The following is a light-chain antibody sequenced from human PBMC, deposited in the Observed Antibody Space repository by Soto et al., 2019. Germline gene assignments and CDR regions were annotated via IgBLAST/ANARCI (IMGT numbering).Light chain of an antibody. CDR1: SSDVGGYDY. V-gene: IGLV2-14*01. J-gene: IGLJ1*01. Sequence: QSALTQPASVSGSPGQSITISCTGTSSDVGGYDYVSWYQLQPGKAPKLIVFEVSNRPSGVSYRFSGSKSGNTASLTISGLQAEDEADYFCSSYAISTAYLFGTGNKWTVL. CDR2: EVS. CDR3: SSYAISTAYL.